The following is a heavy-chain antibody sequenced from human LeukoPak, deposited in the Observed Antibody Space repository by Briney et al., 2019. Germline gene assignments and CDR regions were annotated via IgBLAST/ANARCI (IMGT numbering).Heavy chain of an antibody. V-gene: IGHV1-18*01. CDR1: GYTFTSYG. CDR3: ARVFRHNYGSGSYSHYFDY. D-gene: IGHD3-10*01. CDR2: ISAYNGNT. J-gene: IGHJ4*02. Sequence: GASVKVSCKASGYTFTSYGISWVRQAPGQGLEWMGWISAYNGNTNYAQKLQGRVTMTTDTSTSTAYMELRSLRSDDTAVYYCARVFRHNYGSGSYSHYFDYWGQGTLVTVSS.